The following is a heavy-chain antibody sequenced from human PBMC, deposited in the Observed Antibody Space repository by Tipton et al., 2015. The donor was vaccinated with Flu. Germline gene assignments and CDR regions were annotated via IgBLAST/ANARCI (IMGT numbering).Heavy chain of an antibody. D-gene: IGHD6-13*01. CDR1: GYSFTSYW. V-gene: IGHV5-51*01. Sequence: QLVQSGAEVKKPGESLRISCKGSGYSFTSYWISWVRQMPGKGLEWMGIIYPGDSDTRYSPSFQGQVTISADKSISTAYLQWSSLKASDTAMYYCASLAAVIGGPHGFDPWGQGTLVTVSS. CDR3: ASLAAVIGGPHGFDP. J-gene: IGHJ5*02. CDR2: IYPGDSDT.